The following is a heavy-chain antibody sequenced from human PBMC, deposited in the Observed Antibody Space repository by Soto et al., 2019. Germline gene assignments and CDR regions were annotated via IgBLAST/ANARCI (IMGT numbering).Heavy chain of an antibody. CDR2: INPNSGGT. V-gene: IGHV1-2*02. CDR3: ARGDCSSTSCYTGEYYYYGMDV. D-gene: IGHD2-2*02. CDR1: GYTFTGYY. Sequence: ASVKVSCKASGYTFTGYYMHWVRQAPGQGLEWMGWINPNSGGTNYAQKFQGRVTMTRDTSISTAYMELSRLRSDDTAVYYCARGDCSSTSCYTGEYYYYGMDVWGQGTTVTVSS. J-gene: IGHJ6*02.